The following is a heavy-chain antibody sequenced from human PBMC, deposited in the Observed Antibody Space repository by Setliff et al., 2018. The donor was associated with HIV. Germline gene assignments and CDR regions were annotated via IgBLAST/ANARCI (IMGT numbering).Heavy chain of an antibody. V-gene: IGHV4-34*01. CDR2: IYHSGST. J-gene: IGHJ6*03. D-gene: IGHD3-3*01. CDR1: GGSFSGYY. CDR3: ARAAEPSTYYDFWSGPGAYYYYMDV. Sequence: SETLSLTCAVYGGSFSGYYWSWIRQPPGKGLEWIGEIYHSGSTNYNPSLKSRVTISVDTSKNQFSLKLSSVTAADTAVYYCARAAEPSTYYDFWSGPGAYYYYMDVWGKGTTVTVSS.